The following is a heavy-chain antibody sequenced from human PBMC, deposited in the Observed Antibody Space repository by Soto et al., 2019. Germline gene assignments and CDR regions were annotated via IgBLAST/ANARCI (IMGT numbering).Heavy chain of an antibody. CDR1: GGSFSGYY. CDR3: ARVPPNMVRGVNSTTFDY. D-gene: IGHD3-10*01. V-gene: IGHV4-34*01. J-gene: IGHJ4*02. CDR2: INHSGST. Sequence: SETLSLTCAVYGGSFSGYYWSWIRQPPGKGLEWIGEINHSGSTNYNPSLKSRVTTSVDTSKNQFSLKLSSVTAADTAVYYCARVPPNMVRGVNSTTFDYWGQGTLVTVSS.